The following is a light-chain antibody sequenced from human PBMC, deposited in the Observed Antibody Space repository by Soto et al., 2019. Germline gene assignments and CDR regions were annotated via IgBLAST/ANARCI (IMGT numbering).Light chain of an antibody. CDR1: QSVSSSY. CDR3: QQYDSSSWT. J-gene: IGKJ1*01. CDR2: GAS. Sequence: EIVLTQSPGTLSLAPGERATLSCRASQSVSSSYLVWYQQRPGQAPRLLIYGASSRATGTPDRFSGSGSGTDFALTISRLEPEDFAVYYCQQYDSSSWTFGQETKVEIK. V-gene: IGKV3-20*01.